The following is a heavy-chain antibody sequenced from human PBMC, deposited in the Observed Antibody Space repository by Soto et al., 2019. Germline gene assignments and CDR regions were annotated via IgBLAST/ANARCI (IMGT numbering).Heavy chain of an antibody. CDR1: GGSGGSFSGYY. CDR3: ARVAGNYDFWSGYYLGEGSWFDP. CDR2: INHSGST. V-gene: IGHV4-34*01. J-gene: IGHJ5*02. D-gene: IGHD3-3*01. Sequence: SETLSLTCAVYGGSGGSFSGYYWSWIRQPPGKGLEWIGEINHSGSTNYNPSLKSRVIISVDTSKNQFSLKLSSVTAADTAVYYCARVAGNYDFWSGYYLGEGSWFDPWGQGTLVTVSS.